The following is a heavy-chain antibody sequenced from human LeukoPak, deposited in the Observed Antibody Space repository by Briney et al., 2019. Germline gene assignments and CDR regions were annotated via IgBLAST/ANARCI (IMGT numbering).Heavy chain of an antibody. CDR2: IHYSGST. J-gene: IGHJ4*02. Sequence: PSETLSLTCTVSSGSISSFHWSWIRQPPGKGLEWIGYIHYSGSTIYNPSLKSRVTISIDTSKNQFSLKLNSVTAAGTAVYYCARRPGAFTFDYWGQGTLVTVSS. D-gene: IGHD2-2*01. CDR3: ARRPGAFTFDY. V-gene: IGHV4-59*12. CDR1: SGSISSFH.